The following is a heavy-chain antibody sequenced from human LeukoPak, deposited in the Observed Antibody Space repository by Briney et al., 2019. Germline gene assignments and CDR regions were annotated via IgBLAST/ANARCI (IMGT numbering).Heavy chain of an antibody. CDR2: IYYSGST. V-gene: IGHV4-59*01. Sequence: SETLSLTCTVSGGSISNYYWSWIRQPPGKGLEWIGYIYYSGSTNYNPSLKSRVTISVDTSKNQFSLKLSSVTAADTAVYYCARDLHYYDSSGYYYYYYGMDVWGQGTTVIVSS. D-gene: IGHD3-22*01. CDR1: GGSISNYY. J-gene: IGHJ6*02. CDR3: ARDLHYYDSSGYYYYYYGMDV.